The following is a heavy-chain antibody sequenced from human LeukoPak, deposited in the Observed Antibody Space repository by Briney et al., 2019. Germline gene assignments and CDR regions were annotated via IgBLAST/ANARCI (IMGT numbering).Heavy chain of an antibody. CDR3: ATGSDFYYDS. CDR2: IPHDGSSA. J-gene: IGHJ5*01. V-gene: IGHV3-30-3*01. CDR1: GFTFTRNC. Sequence: GRSLRLSCTASGFTFTRNCMHWVHQAPGKGLEWVAAIPHDGSSALYADSVKGRFIISRDNSKNTQYLQMNSLRIEDSAVYYCATGSDFYYDSWGQGILVTVSS. D-gene: IGHD1-26*01.